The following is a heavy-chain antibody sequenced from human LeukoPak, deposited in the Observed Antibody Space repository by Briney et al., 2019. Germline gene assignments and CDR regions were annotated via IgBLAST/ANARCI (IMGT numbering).Heavy chain of an antibody. CDR2: IYYSGST. CDR3: AKFRLPGIGLRDWFFDL. V-gene: IGHV4-59*08. CDR1: GGSISSYY. Sequence: SETLSLTCTVSGGSISSYYWSWIRQPPGKGLEWIGYIYYSGSTNYNPSLKSRVTISVDTSKNQFSLKLNSVTAADTAVYYCAKFRLPGIGLRDWFFDLWGRGALVTVSS. J-gene: IGHJ2*01. D-gene: IGHD3-10*01.